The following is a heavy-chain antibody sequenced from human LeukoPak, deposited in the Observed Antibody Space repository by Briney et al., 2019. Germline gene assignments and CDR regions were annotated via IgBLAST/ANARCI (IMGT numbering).Heavy chain of an antibody. Sequence: ASVKVSCKASGYTFTGYYMHWVRQAPGQGLEWMGWINPNSGGTNHAQKFQGRVTMTRDTSISTAYMELSRLRSDDTAVYYCARGPWTYNWFDPWGQGTLVTVSS. D-gene: IGHD3/OR15-3a*01. CDR2: INPNSGGT. J-gene: IGHJ5*02. V-gene: IGHV1-2*02. CDR1: GYTFTGYY. CDR3: ARGPWTYNWFDP.